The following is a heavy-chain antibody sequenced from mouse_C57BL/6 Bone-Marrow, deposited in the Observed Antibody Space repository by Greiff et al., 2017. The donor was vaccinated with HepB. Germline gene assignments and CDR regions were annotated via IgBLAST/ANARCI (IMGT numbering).Heavy chain of an antibody. J-gene: IGHJ3*01. D-gene: IGHD2-12*01. CDR2: IDPENGDT. CDR1: GFNIKDDY. Sequence: EVQLQQSGAKLVRPGASVKLSCTASGFNIKDDYMHWVKQRPEQGLEWIGWIDPENGDTEYASKFQGKATITADTSSNTAYLQLSSLTSEDTAVYYCTTLTIVPFAYWGQGTLVTVSA. CDR3: TTLTIVPFAY. V-gene: IGHV14-4*01.